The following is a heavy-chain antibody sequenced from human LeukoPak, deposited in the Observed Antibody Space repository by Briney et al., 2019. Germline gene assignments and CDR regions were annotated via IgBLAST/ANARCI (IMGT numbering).Heavy chain of an antibody. CDR1: GFTFSSYS. J-gene: IGHJ5*02. CDR2: INHSRST. V-gene: IGHV4-34*01. D-gene: IGHD3-10*01. CDR3: AREWFGSVDP. Sequence: GSLRLSCAASGFTFSSYSMNWVRQAPGKGLEWIGEINHSRSTYYNPSLKSRVTISVDTSKNQLSLRLRSVTAADTAVYYCAREWFGSVDPWGQGTLVTVSS.